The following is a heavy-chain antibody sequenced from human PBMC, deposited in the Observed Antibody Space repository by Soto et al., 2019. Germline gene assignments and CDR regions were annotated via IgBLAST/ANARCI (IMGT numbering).Heavy chain of an antibody. Sequence: GGCLRLAGAASVFTFSSSWMDWVRQAPGKGLEWVANINQDGSEKHYIDSVKGRFTISRDNAKSSLYLQMSSLTAEDSALYYCSPALNFWGQGTLVTVSS. D-gene: IGHD2-2*01. CDR2: INQDGSEK. V-gene: IGHV3-7*01. J-gene: IGHJ4*02. CDR1: VFTFSSSW. CDR3: SPALNF.